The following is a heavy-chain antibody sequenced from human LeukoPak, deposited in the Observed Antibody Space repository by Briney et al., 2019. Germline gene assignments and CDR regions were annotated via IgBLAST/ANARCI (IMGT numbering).Heavy chain of an antibody. Sequence: PGGSLRLSCAASGFTFSSYDMHWVRQATGKGLEWVSAIGTAGDPYYPGSVKGRFTISRENAKNSLYLQMNSLRAGDTAVYYCARGRYDYVWGSYRLSYCFDYWGQGTLVTVSS. V-gene: IGHV3-13*05. D-gene: IGHD3-16*02. CDR2: IGTAGDP. J-gene: IGHJ4*02. CDR3: ARGRYDYVWGSYRLSYCFDY. CDR1: GFTFSSYD.